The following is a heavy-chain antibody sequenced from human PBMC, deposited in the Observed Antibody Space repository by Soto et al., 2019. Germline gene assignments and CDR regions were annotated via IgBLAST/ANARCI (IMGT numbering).Heavy chain of an antibody. Sequence: PGGSLRLSCAASGFTFTNYAMSWVRQAPGKGLEWVSTISGGSGTTYYADSVKGRFTISRDNSKNTLYVQMNSLRAEDTAIYYCAKGDGSGTYNISPFNYWGQGTLVTVSS. J-gene: IGHJ4*02. CDR1: GFTFTNYA. CDR2: ISGGSGTT. D-gene: IGHD3-10*01. CDR3: AKGDGSGTYNISPFNY. V-gene: IGHV3-23*01.